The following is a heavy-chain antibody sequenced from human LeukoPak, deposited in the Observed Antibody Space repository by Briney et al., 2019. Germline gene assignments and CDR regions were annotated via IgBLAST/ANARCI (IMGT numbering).Heavy chain of an antibody. V-gene: IGHV4-39*01. Sequence: KTAETLSLTCTVSGGPISSNRYYWGWIRQPPGKGLEWIGRIYYSGSTYYNPSLKSRVTISVDTSKNQYSLKLSSVTAADTAVYYCARNYFVVRVAAIKRPTYFDYWGQGTLVTVSS. D-gene: IGHD2-15*01. CDR2: IYYSGST. CDR1: GGPISSNRYY. CDR3: ARNYFVVRVAAIKRPTYFDY. J-gene: IGHJ4*02.